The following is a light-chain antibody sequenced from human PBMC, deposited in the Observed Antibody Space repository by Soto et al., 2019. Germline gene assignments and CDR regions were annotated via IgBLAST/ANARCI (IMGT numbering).Light chain of an antibody. Sequence: EIVLTQSPGTLSLSPGEGATLSCRASQSVRNNYLAWYQQKPGQAPRLLISGASSRATGVTDRFSGSGSGTDFTLTISRLESEDFAVYYCQRYGSSPPHTCGQGTRLEIK. J-gene: IGKJ2*01. V-gene: IGKV3-20*01. CDR1: QSVRNNY. CDR3: QRYGSSPPHT. CDR2: GAS.